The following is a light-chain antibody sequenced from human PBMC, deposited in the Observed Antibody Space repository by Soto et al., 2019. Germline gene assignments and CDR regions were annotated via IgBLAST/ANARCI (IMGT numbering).Light chain of an antibody. CDR1: QDISNY. J-gene: IGKJ5*01. V-gene: IGKV1-33*01. CDR2: DAS. Sequence: DIQMTQSPSSGSGALGYRFTITCQASQDISNYLNWYQQKPGKAPKLLIYDASNLETGVPSRFSGSGSGTDFTFTISRLQPEDIATYYCQQYENLSTFGQGTRLEIK. CDR3: QQYENLST.